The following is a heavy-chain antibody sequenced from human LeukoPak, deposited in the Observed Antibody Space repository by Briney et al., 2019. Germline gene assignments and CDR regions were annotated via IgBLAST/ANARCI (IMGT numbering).Heavy chain of an antibody. V-gene: IGHV3-11*01. CDR3: AREGRGFYGDFDY. D-gene: IGHD3-22*01. Sequence: GGSLRLSCSASGFTFSDYDMNWIRQAPGKGLEWISYIRSDGSTIYDAASVRGRFTVSRDNAKNSLYLQMNSLRAEDTAVYYCAREGRGFYGDFDYWGQGILVTVSS. CDR2: IRSDGSTI. J-gene: IGHJ4*02. CDR1: GFTFSDYD.